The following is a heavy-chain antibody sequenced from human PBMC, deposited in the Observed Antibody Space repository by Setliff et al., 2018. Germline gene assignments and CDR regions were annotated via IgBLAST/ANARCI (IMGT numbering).Heavy chain of an antibody. V-gene: IGHV1-46*01. CDR2: INPSGGST. J-gene: IGHJ4*02. CDR3: ARVQLEEMATIFLDY. CDR1: GYTFTSYY. D-gene: IGHD5-12*01. Sequence: GASVKVSCKASGYTFTSYYMHWVRQAPGQGLEWMGIINPSGGSTSYAQKFQGRVTMTRDTSTSTVYMELSSLRSEDTAVYYCARVQLEEMATIFLDYWGQGTLVTVSS.